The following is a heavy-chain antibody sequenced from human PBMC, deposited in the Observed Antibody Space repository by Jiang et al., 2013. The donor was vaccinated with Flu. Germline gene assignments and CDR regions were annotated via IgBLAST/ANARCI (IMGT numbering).Heavy chain of an antibody. CDR3: AREGGIRKDLDY. Sequence: GYTFINYALHWVRQAPGQRLEWMGWINAGNGNTKYSQNFEGRVTITRDTSASTAYLELSSLRSEDTAVYYCAREGGIRKDLDYWGQGVLVTVSS. CDR1: GYTFINYA. V-gene: IGHV1-3*01. CDR2: INAGNGNT. J-gene: IGHJ4*02. D-gene: IGHD3-16*01.